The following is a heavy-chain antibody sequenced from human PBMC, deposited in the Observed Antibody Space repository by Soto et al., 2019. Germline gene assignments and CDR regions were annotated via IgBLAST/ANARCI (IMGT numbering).Heavy chain of an antibody. Sequence: PGGSLRLSCAASVFTFNNFAMTWVRQAPGNGLEWVSTIVGGASSTYSTDSVKGRFTISRDNSKNTLYLQMNSLRADDTALYYCAKGRSYYYYYGVDVWGQGTTVTVSS. V-gene: IGHV3-23*01. CDR3: AKGRSYYYYYGVDV. CDR1: VFTFNNFA. CDR2: IVGGASST. J-gene: IGHJ6*02.